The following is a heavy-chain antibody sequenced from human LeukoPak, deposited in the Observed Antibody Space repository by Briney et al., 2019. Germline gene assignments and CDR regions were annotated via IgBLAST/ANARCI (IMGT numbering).Heavy chain of an antibody. V-gene: IGHV3-66*01. CDR3: ARELGGGAGDAFDI. Sequence: AGSLRLSCAASGLTVSSNYMSWVRQAPGKGLEWISVIYSGGTTYYADSVKGRFTISSDNSKNKLYFQMNSMRAEDTAVYYCARELGGGAGDAFDIWGQGTMVTVSS. J-gene: IGHJ3*02. CDR2: IYSGGTT. CDR1: GLTVSSNY. D-gene: IGHD4-23*01.